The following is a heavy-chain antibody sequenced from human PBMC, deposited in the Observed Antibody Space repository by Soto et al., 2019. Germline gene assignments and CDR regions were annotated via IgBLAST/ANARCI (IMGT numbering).Heavy chain of an antibody. Sequence: GGSLRLSCAASGFTFSTYWMHWVRQAPGKGLVWVSRINSDGSTTNYADSVKGRFTISRDNAKKSLYLQMNSLRAEDTALYYWANDILARRWLQCRYNYCHGWDVGGKGTRATASS. J-gene: IGHJ6*04. CDR1: GFTFSTYW. CDR2: INSDGSTT. CDR3: ANDILARRWLQCRYNYCHGWDV. D-gene: IGHD3-9*01. V-gene: IGHV3-74*01.